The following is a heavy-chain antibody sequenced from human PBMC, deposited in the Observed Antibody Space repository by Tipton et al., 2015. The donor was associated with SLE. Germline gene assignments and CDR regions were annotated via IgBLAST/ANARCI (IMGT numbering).Heavy chain of an antibody. J-gene: IGHJ4*02. CDR2: IYTSGST. Sequence: TLSLTCTVSGGSISSGNYYWSWMRQPAGKGLAWIGHIYTSGSTNYNPSLKSRVTISVDTSKNQFSLKLSSVTAADTAVYYCARDLGIAVAALDYWGQGTLVTVSS. V-gene: IGHV4-61*09. CDR3: ARDLGIAVAALDY. D-gene: IGHD6-19*01. CDR1: GGSISSGNYY.